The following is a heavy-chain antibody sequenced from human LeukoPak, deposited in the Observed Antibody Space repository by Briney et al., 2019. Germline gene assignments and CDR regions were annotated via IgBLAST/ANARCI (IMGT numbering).Heavy chain of an antibody. V-gene: IGHV1-18*01. CDR2: ISAYNGNT. CDR3: ASVSALVVPAANPYYYYYMDV. Sequence: EASVKVSCKASGYTFTSYGISWVRQAPGQGLEWMGWISAYNGNTNYAQKLQGRVTMTTDTSTSTAYMELRSLRSDDTAVYYCASVSALVVPAANPYYYYYMDVWGKGTTVTVSS. J-gene: IGHJ6*03. CDR1: GYTFTSYG. D-gene: IGHD2-2*01.